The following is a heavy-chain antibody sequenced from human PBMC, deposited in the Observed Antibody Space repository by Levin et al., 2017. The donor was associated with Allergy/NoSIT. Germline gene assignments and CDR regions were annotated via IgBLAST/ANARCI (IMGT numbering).Heavy chain of an antibody. CDR3: ARDAPEVGYCSGGSGPRRFDY. J-gene: IGHJ4*02. V-gene: IGHV1-18*01. D-gene: IGHD2-15*01. CDR2: ISAYNGNT. Sequence: GESLKISCKASGYTFTSYGISWVRQAPGQGLEWMGWISAYNGNTNYAQKLQGRVTMTTDTSTSTAYMELRSLRSDDTAVYYCARDAPEVGYCSGGSGPRRFDYWGQGTLVTVSS. CDR1: GYTFTSYG.